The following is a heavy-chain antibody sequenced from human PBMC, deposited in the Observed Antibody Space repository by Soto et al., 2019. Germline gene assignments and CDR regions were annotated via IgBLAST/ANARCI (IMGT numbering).Heavy chain of an antibody. CDR2: IIPIFGTA. Sequence: QVQLVQSGAEVKRPGSSVKVSCKASGGTFSSYAISWVRQAPGQGLEWMGGIIPIFGTANYAQKFQGRVTITADESTSTAYMKLSRLRTEDTAVYYWARNGSGSFRYYYYYYGMDVWGQGTTVTVSS. CDR3: ARNGSGSFRYYYYYYGMDV. J-gene: IGHJ6*02. D-gene: IGHD3-10*01. CDR1: GGTFSSYA. V-gene: IGHV1-69*01.